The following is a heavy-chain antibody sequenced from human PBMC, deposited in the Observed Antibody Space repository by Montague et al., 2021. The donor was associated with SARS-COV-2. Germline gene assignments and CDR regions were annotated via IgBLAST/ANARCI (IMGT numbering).Heavy chain of an antibody. V-gene: IGHV4-38-2*02. Sequence: SETLSLTRTVSGYSITSGYYCGWIRQPPGKGLEWIGSIYHSGSSYYNPSLKSRVTVPIDTSKNQFSLMLNSVTAADTAVYYCAREMVTFGGLIAHDAFDIWGQGTMVTASS. CDR3: AREMVTFGGLIAHDAFDI. D-gene: IGHD3-16*02. CDR1: GYSITSGYY. J-gene: IGHJ3*02. CDR2: IYHSGSS.